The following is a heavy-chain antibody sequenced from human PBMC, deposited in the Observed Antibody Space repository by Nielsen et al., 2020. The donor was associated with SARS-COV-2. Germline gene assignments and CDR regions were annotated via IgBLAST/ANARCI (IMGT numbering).Heavy chain of an antibody. Sequence: WVRQAPGQGLEWMGIINPSGGSTSYAQKFQGRVTMTRNTSTSTAYMELSSLRSEDTAVYYCARDGFDSSGYYSRFDYWGQGTQVTVSS. CDR3: ARDGFDSSGYYSRFDY. J-gene: IGHJ4*02. V-gene: IGHV1-46*01. D-gene: IGHD3-22*01. CDR2: INPSGGST.